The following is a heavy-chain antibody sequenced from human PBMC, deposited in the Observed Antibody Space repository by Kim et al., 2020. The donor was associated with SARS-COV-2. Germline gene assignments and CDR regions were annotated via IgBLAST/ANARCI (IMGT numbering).Heavy chain of an antibody. CDR3: AKDLRCSGGSCYSLLYYYGMDV. CDR2: IWYDGSNK. Sequence: GRSLRLSCAASGFTFSSYGMHWVRQAPGKGLEWVAVIWYDGSNKYYADSVKGRFTISRDNSKNTLYLQMNSLRAEDTAVYYCAKDLRCSGGSCYSLLYYYGMDVWGQGTTVTVSS. V-gene: IGHV3-33*06. J-gene: IGHJ6*02. CDR1: GFTFSSYG. D-gene: IGHD2-15*01.